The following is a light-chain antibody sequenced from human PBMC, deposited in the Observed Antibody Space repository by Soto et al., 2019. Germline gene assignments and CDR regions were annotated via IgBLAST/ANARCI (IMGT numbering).Light chain of an antibody. V-gene: IGLV8-61*01. Sequence: QTVVTQEPSFSVSPGGTVTLTCGLSYGSVSTNYYCSWFQQTPGQTPRTLIYSTNSRSSGVPARFTGSILGNRDALTITGAQADDEADYYCVLYMGSGILIFGGGTKVTVL. CDR1: YGSVSTNYY. CDR2: STN. J-gene: IGLJ2*01. CDR3: VLYMGSGILI.